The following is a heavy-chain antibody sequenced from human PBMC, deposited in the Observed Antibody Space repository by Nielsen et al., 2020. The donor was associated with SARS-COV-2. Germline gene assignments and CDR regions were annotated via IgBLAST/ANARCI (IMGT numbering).Heavy chain of an antibody. CDR3: ARDRYYYDSSGYYYPTYYYYGMDV. D-gene: IGHD3-22*01. CDR2: IKQDGSEK. J-gene: IGHJ6*02. V-gene: IGHV3-7*01. Sequence: GGSLRLSCAASGFTFSSYWMSWVRQAPGKGLEWVANIKQDGSEKYYVDSVKGRFTISRDNAKNSLYLQMNSLRAEDTAVYYCARDRYYYDSSGYYYPTYYYYGMDVWGQGTTVTVSS. CDR1: GFTFSSYW.